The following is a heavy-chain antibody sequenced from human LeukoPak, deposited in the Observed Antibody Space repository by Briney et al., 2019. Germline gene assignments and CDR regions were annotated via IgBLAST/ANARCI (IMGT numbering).Heavy chain of an antibody. J-gene: IGHJ3*02. V-gene: IGHV3-7*01. D-gene: IGHD1-26*01. Sequence: GGSLRLSCAASGFTFSTYWMSWVRQAPGKGLEWVANINQDGSEIYYVDSVKGRFTISRDNAKNSLYLQMNSLRAEDTAVYYCAREGGSYVHAFDIWGQGTMVTVSS. CDR3: AREGGSYVHAFDI. CDR2: INQDGSEI. CDR1: GFTFSTYW.